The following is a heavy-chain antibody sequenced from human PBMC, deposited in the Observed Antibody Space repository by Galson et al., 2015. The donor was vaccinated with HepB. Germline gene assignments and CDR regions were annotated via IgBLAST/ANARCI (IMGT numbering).Heavy chain of an antibody. CDR2: IIPIFGTA. Sequence: SVKVSCKASGGTFSSYAISWVRQAPGQGLEWMGGIIPIFGTANYAQKFQGRVTITADESTSTAYMELSSLRSEDTAVHYCARALPSEGKVRNQHIYNWFDPWGQGTLVTVSS. CDR3: ARALPSEGKVRNQHIYNWFDP. J-gene: IGHJ5*02. D-gene: IGHD1-14*01. V-gene: IGHV1-69*13. CDR1: GGTFSSYA.